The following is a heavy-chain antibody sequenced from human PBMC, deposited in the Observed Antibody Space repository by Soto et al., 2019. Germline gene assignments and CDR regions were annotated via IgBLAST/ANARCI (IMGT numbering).Heavy chain of an antibody. CDR3: AKIPPGYSYGYFYFDY. J-gene: IGHJ4*02. D-gene: IGHD5-18*01. V-gene: IGHV3-30*18. CDR2: TSFDGSSG. Sequence: PGGSLRLSCAASGFTFSSSGMHWVRQAPGKGLEWVAVTSFDGSSGYYADSVRGRFTISRDNSNNTLYLQMNSLRAEDTAVYYCAKIPPGYSYGYFYFDYWGQGTLVTVSS. CDR1: GFTFSSSG.